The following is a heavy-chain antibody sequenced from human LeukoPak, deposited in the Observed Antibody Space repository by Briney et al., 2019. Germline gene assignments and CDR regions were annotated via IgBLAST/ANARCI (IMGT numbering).Heavy chain of an antibody. J-gene: IGHJ6*02. CDR3: ARDRFAYYYGSGSPAYYGMDV. V-gene: IGHV3-53*01. CDR2: IYSGGST. Sequence: GGSLRLSCAASGFTVSSNYMSWVRQAPGKGLEWVSVIYSGGSTYYADSVKGRFTISRDNSKNTLYLQMNSLRAEDTAVYYCARDRFAYYYGSGSPAYYGMDVWGQGTTVTVSS. CDR1: GFTVSSNY. D-gene: IGHD3-10*01.